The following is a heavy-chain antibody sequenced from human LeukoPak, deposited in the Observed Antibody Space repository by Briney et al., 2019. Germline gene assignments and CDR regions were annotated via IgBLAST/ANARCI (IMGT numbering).Heavy chain of an antibody. Sequence: GGSLRLSCAASGFTFSSYGMHWVRQAPGKGLEWVSVIYSGGSTYYADSVKGRFTISRDNFKNTLYLQMNSLRAEDTAVYYCARDYGDVGFDYWGQGTLVTVSS. D-gene: IGHD4-17*01. J-gene: IGHJ4*02. CDR3: ARDYGDVGFDY. V-gene: IGHV3-NL1*01. CDR2: IYSGGST. CDR1: GFTFSSYG.